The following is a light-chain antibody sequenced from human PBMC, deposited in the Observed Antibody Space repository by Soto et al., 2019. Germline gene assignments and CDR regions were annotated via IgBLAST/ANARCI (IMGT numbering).Light chain of an antibody. CDR1: SSDDGGYDY. Sequence: QSVLTQPASVSGSPGQSITISCTGTSSDDGGYDYVSWYQQHPGKAPKLMIYDVTNRPSGVSNRFSGSKSGNTASLTISGLQAEDEASYYCSSYTSSTSYVFGTGTKVTVL. CDR3: SSYTSSTSYV. J-gene: IGLJ1*01. CDR2: DVT. V-gene: IGLV2-14*01.